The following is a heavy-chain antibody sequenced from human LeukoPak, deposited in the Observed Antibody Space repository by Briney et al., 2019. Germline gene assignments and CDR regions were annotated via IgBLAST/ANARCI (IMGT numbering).Heavy chain of an antibody. CDR2: IYPGDSDT. J-gene: IGHJ4*02. D-gene: IGHD4-17*01. V-gene: IGHV5-51*01. CDR3: ARSTTVTRFFDY. CDR1: GYSFTSYW. Sequence: GESLKISCKGSGYSFTSYWIGWVGQMPGKDLDWMGIIYPGDSDTRYSPSFQGQVTISADKSISTAYLQWSSLKASDTAMYYCARSTTVTRFFDYWGQGTLVTVSS.